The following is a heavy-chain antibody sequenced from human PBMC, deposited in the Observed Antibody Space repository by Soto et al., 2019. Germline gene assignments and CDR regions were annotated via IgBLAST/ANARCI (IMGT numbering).Heavy chain of an antibody. D-gene: IGHD6-13*01. CDR2: IIPIFGTA. Sequence: QVQLVQSGAEVKKPGSSVKVSCKASGGTFSSYAISWVRQAPGQGLEWMGGIIPIFGTANYAQKFQGRVTITAGESTSTAYMELSSLRSEDTAVYYCARERIAAAVVYYYGMDVWGQGTTVTVSS. CDR3: ARERIAAAVVYYYGMDV. V-gene: IGHV1-69*01. CDR1: GGTFSSYA. J-gene: IGHJ6*02.